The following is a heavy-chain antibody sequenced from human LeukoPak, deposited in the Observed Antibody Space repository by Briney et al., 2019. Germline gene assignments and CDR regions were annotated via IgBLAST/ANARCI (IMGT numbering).Heavy chain of an antibody. Sequence: SQTLSLTCAISGDSVSSNSAAWNWIRQSPSRGLEWLGRTYYRSKWYNDYAVSVKSRITINPDTSKNQFSLRLSSVTAADTAVYYCARDLIPLVGATTSHAFDIWGQGTMVTVSS. J-gene: IGHJ3*02. CDR1: GDSVSSNSAA. CDR2: TYYRSKWYN. D-gene: IGHD1-26*01. CDR3: ARDLIPLVGATTSHAFDI. V-gene: IGHV6-1*01.